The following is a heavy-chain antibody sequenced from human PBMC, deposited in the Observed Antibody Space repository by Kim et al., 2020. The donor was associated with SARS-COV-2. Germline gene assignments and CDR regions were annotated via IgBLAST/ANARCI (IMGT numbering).Heavy chain of an antibody. Sequence: QKVQGRVPMTRDTSTSTVYMELSSLRSEDTAVYYCARGSIVGATWFFDYWGQGTLVTVSS. CDR3: ARGSIVGATWFFDY. V-gene: IGHV1-46*01. J-gene: IGHJ4*02. D-gene: IGHD1-26*01.